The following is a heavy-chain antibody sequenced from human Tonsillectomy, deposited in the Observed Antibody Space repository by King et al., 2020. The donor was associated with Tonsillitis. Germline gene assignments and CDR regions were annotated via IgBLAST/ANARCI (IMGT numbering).Heavy chain of an antibody. V-gene: IGHV3-73*01. CDR2: IGSKANTYAT. Sequence: VQLVESGGGLVQPGGSLKLSCAASGFTFSGSAMRCVRQASGKGLEWIGRIGSKANTYATVYAASVQGRFTISRDDSKNTAYLPMNSLKTEDTAGYYCTRRTLTTARGMDVWGQGTTVTVSS. CDR1: GFTFSGSA. D-gene: IGHD1-1*01. J-gene: IGHJ6*02. CDR3: TRRTLTTARGMDV.